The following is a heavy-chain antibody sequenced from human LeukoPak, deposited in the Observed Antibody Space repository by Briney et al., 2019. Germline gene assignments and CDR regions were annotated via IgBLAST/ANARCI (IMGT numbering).Heavy chain of an antibody. CDR2: IKWNGGTT. CDR3: ARLGFGELLSSHYYYYYYMDV. V-gene: IGHV3-20*04. D-gene: IGHD3-10*01. CDR1: GFTFDDYG. J-gene: IGHJ6*03. Sequence: GGSLRLSCAASGFTFDDYGMSWVRQAPGKGLEWVSGIKWNGGTTGYADSVKGRFTISRDNAKNSLYLHMNSLRAEDTALYYCARLGFGELLSSHYYYYYYMDVWGKGTTVTVSS.